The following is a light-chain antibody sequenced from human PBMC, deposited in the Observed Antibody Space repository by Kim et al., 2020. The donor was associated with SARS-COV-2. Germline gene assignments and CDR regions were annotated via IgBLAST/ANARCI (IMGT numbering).Light chain of an antibody. J-gene: IGKJ1*01. CDR2: AAS. Sequence: ETVLTQSPGTLSLSPGERATLSCRASQSFSSRYLAWYQQKPGQAPRLLIYAASSRATGIPDRFSGSGSGTDFTLTISRLEPEDFAVYYCQQHDNSPSWTFGQGTKVDIK. CDR1: QSFSSRY. CDR3: QQHDNSPSWT. V-gene: IGKV3-20*01.